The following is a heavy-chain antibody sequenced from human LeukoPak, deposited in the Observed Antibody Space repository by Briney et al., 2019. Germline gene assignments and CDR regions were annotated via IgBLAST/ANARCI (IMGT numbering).Heavy chain of an antibody. J-gene: IGHJ4*02. CDR1: GYTFNSYY. CDR3: ARDAMTSVTTSPYYFDY. D-gene: IGHD4-17*01. V-gene: IGHV1-46*02. CDR2: INPSGDFT. Sequence: ASVKVPRKASGYTFNSYYMHWVRQAPGQGLEWMGIINPSGDFTSYAQKFQGRVTMTKDTSTSTVYMELSSLRSGDTAVFYCARDAMTSVTTSPYYFDYWGQGTPVTVSS.